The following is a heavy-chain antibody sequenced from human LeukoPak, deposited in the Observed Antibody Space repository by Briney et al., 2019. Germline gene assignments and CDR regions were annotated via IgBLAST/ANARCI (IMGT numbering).Heavy chain of an antibody. Sequence: SETLSLTCTVSGGSISSSSYYWGWIRQPPGKGLEWIGSIYYSGSTYYNPSLKSRVIISVDTSKNQFSLKLNSVTAADTAVYYCARITGTTSGLYWGQGTLVTVSS. CDR3: ARITGTTSGLY. V-gene: IGHV4-39*01. CDR2: IYYSGST. J-gene: IGHJ4*02. CDR1: GGSISSSSYY. D-gene: IGHD1-7*01.